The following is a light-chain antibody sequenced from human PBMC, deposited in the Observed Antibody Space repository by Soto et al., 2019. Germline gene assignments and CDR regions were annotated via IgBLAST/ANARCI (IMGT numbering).Light chain of an antibody. J-gene: IGKJ1*01. CDR2: AAS. CDR3: QQYYSYQWT. V-gene: IGKV1-8*01. CDR1: QGISSY. Sequence: AIRMTQSPSSLSASTGDRVTITCRASQGISSYLAWYQQKPGKAPKLLIYAASTLQSGVPSRFSGSGSGTDFTPTISCLQSEDFATYYCQQYYSYQWTFGQGTKVDIK.